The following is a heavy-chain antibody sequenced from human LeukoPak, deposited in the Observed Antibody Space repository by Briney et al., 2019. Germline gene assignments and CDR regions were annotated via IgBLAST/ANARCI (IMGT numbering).Heavy chain of an antibody. CDR2: IHYSGST. Sequence: SETLSLTCTVSSGSISSFFWSWIRQPPGKGLEWIRYIHYSGSTNYNPSLESRVTISVDTSKNQFSLNLSSVTAADTAVYYCARHEGGNLDFDYWGQGTLVTVSS. CDR3: ARHEGGNLDFDY. J-gene: IGHJ4*02. D-gene: IGHD4-23*01. CDR1: SGSISSFF. V-gene: IGHV4-59*08.